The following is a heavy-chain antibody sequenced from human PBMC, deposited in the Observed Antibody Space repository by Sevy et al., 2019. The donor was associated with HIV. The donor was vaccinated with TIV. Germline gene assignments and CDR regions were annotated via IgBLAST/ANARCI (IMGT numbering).Heavy chain of an antibody. CDR2: INHSGST. D-gene: IGHD2-2*02. J-gene: IGHJ5*02. V-gene: IGHV4-34*01. CDR3: ARGPDCSSTSCYTSGWFDP. Sequence: SETLSLTCAVYGGSFSGYYWSWIRQPPGKGLEWIGEINHSGSTNYNPSLKSRVTISVDTSKNQFSLKLSSVTAAATAVYYCARGPDCSSTSCYTSGWFDPWGQGTLVTVSS. CDR1: GGSFSGYY.